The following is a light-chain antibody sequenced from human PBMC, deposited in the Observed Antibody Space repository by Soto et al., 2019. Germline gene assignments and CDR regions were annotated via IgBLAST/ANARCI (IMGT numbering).Light chain of an antibody. CDR1: QSVSTY. J-gene: IGKJ5*01. Sequence: EIVLTQSPATLSLSPGERATLSCRASQSVSTYLAWYQQKPGQAPILLIYDASNRATDIAARFSGSGSGTDFTLTISSLEPEDFAVYYCQQRRNWPITFGQGTRLEMK. CDR2: DAS. V-gene: IGKV3-11*01. CDR3: QQRRNWPIT.